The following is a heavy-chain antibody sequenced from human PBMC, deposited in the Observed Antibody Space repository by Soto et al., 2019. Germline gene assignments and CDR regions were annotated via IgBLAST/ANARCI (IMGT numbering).Heavy chain of an antibody. J-gene: IGHJ6*02. CDR3: AKDRSGWSYYYYSGMDV. Sequence: HPGGSLRLSCAASGFTFSSYGMHWVRQAPGKGLEWVAVISYDGSNKYYADSVKGRFTISRDNSKNTLYLQMNSLRAEDTAVYYCAKDRSGWSYYYYSGMDVWGQGTTVTVSS. V-gene: IGHV3-30*18. CDR2: ISYDGSNK. D-gene: IGHD6-19*01. CDR1: GFTFSSYG.